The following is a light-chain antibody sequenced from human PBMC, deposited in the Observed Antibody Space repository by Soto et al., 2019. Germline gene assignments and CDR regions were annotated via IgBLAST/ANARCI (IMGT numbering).Light chain of an antibody. Sequence: EIVLTQSPATLSLSPGERATLSCRASQSVSDSLAWYQQKPGQAPRLLIYDASNRATAFPARFSGSGSGTAFTLTISSLEPEDFAVYYCQQRSTWPRTFGQGTKLEIK. CDR3: QQRSTWPRT. V-gene: IGKV3-11*01. CDR1: QSVSDS. CDR2: DAS. J-gene: IGKJ2*01.